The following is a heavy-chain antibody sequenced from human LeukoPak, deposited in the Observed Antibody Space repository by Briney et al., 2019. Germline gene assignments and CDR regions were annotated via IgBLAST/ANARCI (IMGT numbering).Heavy chain of an antibody. CDR3: ARDKVSTKGYSSGWSFDY. CDR2: TSNDGINK. J-gene: IGHJ4*02. Sequence: GGSLRLSCAASGFTFSSYAMHWVRQAPGKGLEWVAVTSNDGINKYYSDSVKGRLTMSRDNPKNTLYLQMDSLRAEDTAVYYCARDKVSTKGYSSGWSFDYWGQGTLVTVSS. D-gene: IGHD6-19*01. CDR1: GFTFSSYA. V-gene: IGHV3-30*04.